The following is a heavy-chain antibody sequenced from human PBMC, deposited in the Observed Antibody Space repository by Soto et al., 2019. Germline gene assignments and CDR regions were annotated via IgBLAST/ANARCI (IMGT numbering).Heavy chain of an antibody. D-gene: IGHD1-26*01. CDR1: GFTFSSYG. J-gene: IGHJ4*02. CDR2: ISYDGSNK. V-gene: IGHV3-30*18. CDR3: AKDGPGALDY. Sequence: PGGSLRLSCAASGFTFSSYGMHWVRQAPGKGLEWVAVISYDGSNKYYADSVKGRFTISRDNSKNTLYLQMNSLRAEDTAVYYCAKDGPGALDYWGQGTLVTVSS.